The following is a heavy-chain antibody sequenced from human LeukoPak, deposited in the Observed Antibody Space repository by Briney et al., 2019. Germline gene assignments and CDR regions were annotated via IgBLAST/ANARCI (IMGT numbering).Heavy chain of an antibody. D-gene: IGHD3-10*01. CDR3: ANHITMVRGVIDY. CDR1: GFTFSSYA. J-gene: IGHJ4*02. V-gene: IGHV3-23*01. CDR2: ISGSGGST. Sequence: SCXASGFTFSSYAMSWVRQAPGKGLEWVSAISGSGGSTYYADSVKGRFTISRDNSKNTLYLRMNSLRAEDTAVYYCANHITMVRGVIDYWGQGTLVTVSS.